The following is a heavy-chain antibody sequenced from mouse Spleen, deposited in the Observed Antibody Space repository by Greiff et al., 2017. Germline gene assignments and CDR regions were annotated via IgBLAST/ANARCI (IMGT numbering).Heavy chain of an antibody. Sequence: VQLKESGPELVKPGASVKIPCKASGYTFTDYNMDWVKQSHGKSLEWIGDINPNNGGTIYNQKFKGKATLTVDKSSSTAYMELRSLTSEDTAVYYCAVYGSSLFAYWGQGTLVTVSA. CDR3: AVYGSSLFAY. CDR2: INPNNGGT. CDR1: GYTFTDYN. J-gene: IGHJ3*01. D-gene: IGHD1-1*01. V-gene: IGHV1-18*01.